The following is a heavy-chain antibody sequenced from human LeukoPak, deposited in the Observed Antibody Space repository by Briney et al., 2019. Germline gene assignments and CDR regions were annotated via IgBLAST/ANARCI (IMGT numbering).Heavy chain of an antibody. V-gene: IGHV1-8*01. CDR2: MNPNSGNT. J-gene: IGHJ4*02. CDR3: ARVSRWELLIDC. D-gene: IGHD1-26*01. CDR1: GYTFTSYD. Sequence: ASVKVSCKASGYTFTSYDINWVRQATGQGLEWMGWMNPNSGNTGYAQKFQGRVTMTRNTSISTAYMELSSLRSEDTAVYYCARVSRWELLIDCWGQGTLVTVSS.